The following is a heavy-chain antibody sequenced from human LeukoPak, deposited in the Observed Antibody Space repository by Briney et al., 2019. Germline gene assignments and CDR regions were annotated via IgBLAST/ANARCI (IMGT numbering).Heavy chain of an antibody. V-gene: IGHV4-34*01. CDR3: ARDNYYEGAFDV. Sequence: SETLSLTCAVYGGSFSGYYWSWLRQPPGKGLEWIGEINHSGSTNYNPSLKSRVTISVDTSKNQFSLKLSSVTAADTAVYYCARDNYYEGAFDVWGQGTMVTVSS. D-gene: IGHD3-22*01. CDR2: INHSGST. J-gene: IGHJ3*01. CDR1: GGSFSGYY.